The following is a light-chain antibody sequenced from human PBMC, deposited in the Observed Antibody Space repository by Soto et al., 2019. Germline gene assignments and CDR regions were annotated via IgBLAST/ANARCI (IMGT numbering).Light chain of an antibody. Sequence: QLVLTQSPSASASLGASVRLTCALSSGHSSYAIAWHQQQPQKGPRYLMRVNSDGSHTKRDGIPDRFSGSSSGAERYLTISSLQSEDEADYYCQTWGTVTQVVFGGGTKVTVL. CDR1: SGHSSYA. CDR2: VNSDGSH. V-gene: IGLV4-69*01. J-gene: IGLJ2*01. CDR3: QTWGTVTQVV.